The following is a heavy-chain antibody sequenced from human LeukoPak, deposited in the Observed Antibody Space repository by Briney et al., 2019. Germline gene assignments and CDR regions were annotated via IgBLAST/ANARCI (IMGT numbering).Heavy chain of an antibody. Sequence: ASVKVSCKASGYTFTSYDINWVRQATGQGLEWMGWMNPNSGNTGYAQKFQGRVTMTRNTSISTAYMELSSLRSDDTAVYYCARGVVWGSYRYPDYCGQGTLVTVSS. D-gene: IGHD3-16*02. V-gene: IGHV1-8*01. CDR1: GYTFTSYD. CDR2: MNPNSGNT. J-gene: IGHJ4*02. CDR3: ARGVVWGSYRYPDY.